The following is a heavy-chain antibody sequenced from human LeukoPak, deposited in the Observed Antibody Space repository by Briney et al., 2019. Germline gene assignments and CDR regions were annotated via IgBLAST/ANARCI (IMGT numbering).Heavy chain of an antibody. CDR3: AKDRGLRNQWLQITYEH. Sequence: GGSLRLSCAASGFTFDDYAMHWVRQVPGKGLEWVSGISWNSANIGYADSAKGRFTISRDNAKNSLFLQMNSLRAEDTALYYCAKDRGLRNQWLQITYEHWGQGTLVSVSS. J-gene: IGHJ4*02. V-gene: IGHV3-9*01. CDR1: GFTFDDYA. D-gene: IGHD5-24*01. CDR2: ISWNSANI.